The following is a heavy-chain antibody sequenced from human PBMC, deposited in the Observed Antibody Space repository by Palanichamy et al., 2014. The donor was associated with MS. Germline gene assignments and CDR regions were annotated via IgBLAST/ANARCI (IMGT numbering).Heavy chain of an antibody. CDR3: ARNEGPTAIDY. J-gene: IGHJ4*02. Sequence: QVQLQESGPGLVKPSETLSLTCAVSGYSISSGYYWGWIRQPPGKGLEWIGSIYHSGTTYYNPSLKSRVTISVDTSKNQFSLNLSSVTAADTAVYYCARNEGPTAIDYWGQGTLVTVSS. CDR2: IYHSGTT. V-gene: IGHV4-38-2*01. D-gene: IGHD1-1*01. CDR1: GYSISSGYY.